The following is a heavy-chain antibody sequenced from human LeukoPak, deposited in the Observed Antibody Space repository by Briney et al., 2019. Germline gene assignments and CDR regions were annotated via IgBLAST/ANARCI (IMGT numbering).Heavy chain of an antibody. J-gene: IGHJ3*01. Sequence: SETLSLTCTVSGGSISSYYWSWIRQAPGKGLEWIGYIYYSGSTNYNPSLKSRVTISVGTSKNQFSLNLNSVTAADTAMYYCARDASLQTGAFDVWGQGTMVTVSS. CDR3: ARDASLQTGAFDV. D-gene: IGHD5-24*01. V-gene: IGHV4-59*01. CDR2: IYYSGST. CDR1: GGSISSYY.